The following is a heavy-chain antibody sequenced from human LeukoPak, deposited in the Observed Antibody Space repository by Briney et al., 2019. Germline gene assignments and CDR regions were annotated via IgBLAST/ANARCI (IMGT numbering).Heavy chain of an antibody. J-gene: IGHJ4*02. CDR3: ARGPSIMITFGGVIAAELDY. CDR2: INSDGSST. V-gene: IGHV3-74*01. CDR1: GFTFSSYW. Sequence: GGSLRLSCEASGFTFSSYWMHWVRQAPGKGLVWVSRINSDGSSTSYADSVKGRFTISRDNAKNTLYLQMNSLRAEDTAVYYCARGPSIMITFGGVIAAELDYWGQGTLVTVSS. D-gene: IGHD3-16*02.